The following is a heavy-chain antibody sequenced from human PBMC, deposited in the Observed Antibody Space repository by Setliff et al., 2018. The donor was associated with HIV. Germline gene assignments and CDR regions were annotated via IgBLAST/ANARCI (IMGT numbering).Heavy chain of an antibody. D-gene: IGHD5-12*01. J-gene: IGHJ4*02. CDR3: VSSGYSGHDSPGPLDY. CDR2: IYYTGST. V-gene: IGHV4-39*01. Sequence: SETLSLTCSVSGASISSSSYYWGWIRQPPGKGLGRIGSIYYTGSTYYNPSLKSRVTISVDTSMNQFSLKLSSVTAADTAVYYCVSSGYSGHDSPGPLDYWGQGTLVTVSS. CDR1: GASISSSSYY.